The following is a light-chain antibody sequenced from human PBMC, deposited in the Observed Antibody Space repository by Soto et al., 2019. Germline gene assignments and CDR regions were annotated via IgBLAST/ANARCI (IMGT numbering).Light chain of an antibody. CDR2: ADS. Sequence: VLTQPPSVSVAPGQTATFTCGADNIGSKSVHWYQKKPGQAPLLVVFADSDRPPGIPARFSAFNSGNTAILTISMVEDGDEADYYCHVWDISGDQVVFGGGTKLTVL. V-gene: IGLV3-21*02. CDR1: NIGSKS. CDR3: HVWDISGDQVV. J-gene: IGLJ2*01.